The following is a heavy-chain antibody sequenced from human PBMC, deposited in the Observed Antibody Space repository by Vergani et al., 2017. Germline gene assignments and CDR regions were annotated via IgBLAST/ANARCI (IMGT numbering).Heavy chain of an antibody. CDR3: AIDYRGTYYYDSSGYFGY. Sequence: QVQLVQSGAEVKKPGSSVKVSCKASGGPFSSYALSWVRQAPGQGLEWMGGIIPIFGTANYAQKFQGRVTMTGDESTSTAYMALSSLRAEDTAVYYCAIDYRGTYYYDSSGYFGYWGQGTLVTVSS. CDR2: IIPIFGTA. J-gene: IGHJ4*02. V-gene: IGHV1-69*01. D-gene: IGHD3-22*01. CDR1: GGPFSSYA.